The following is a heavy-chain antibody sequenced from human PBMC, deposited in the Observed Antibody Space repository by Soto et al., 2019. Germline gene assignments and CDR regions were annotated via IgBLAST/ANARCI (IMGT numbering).Heavy chain of an antibody. CDR3: AKDIRAYSGYDGPVDY. V-gene: IGHV3-9*01. CDR1: GFTFDDYA. Sequence: EVQLVESGGSLVQPGRSLRLSCAASGFTFDDYAMHWVRQAPGKGLEWVSGISWNSGSIGYADSVKGRFTISRDNAKNSLYLQMNSLRAEDTALYYCAKDIRAYSGYDGPVDYWGQGTLVTVSS. J-gene: IGHJ4*02. D-gene: IGHD5-12*01. CDR2: ISWNSGSI.